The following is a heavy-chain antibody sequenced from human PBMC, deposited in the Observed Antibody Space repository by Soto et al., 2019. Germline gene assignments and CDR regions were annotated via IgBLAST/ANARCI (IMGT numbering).Heavy chain of an antibody. V-gene: IGHV1-69*06. D-gene: IGHD3-22*01. J-gene: IGHJ4*02. CDR1: GDTFSSYA. CDR3: AKEKSRYDRRGYYRPDY. Sequence: QVQLVQSGAEVKKPGSSVKVSCKSSGDTFSSYAISWVRQAPGQGLEWMGGIIPMLGTPSYAQQFQDRVTITAENFTSTAYMELSGLRSEDTVVYYCAKEKSRYDRRGYYRPDYWGQGTLVTVSS. CDR2: IIPMLGTP.